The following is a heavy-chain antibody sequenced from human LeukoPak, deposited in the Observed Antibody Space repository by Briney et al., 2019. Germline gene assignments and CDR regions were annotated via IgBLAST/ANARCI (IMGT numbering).Heavy chain of an antibody. V-gene: IGHV3-7*03. CDR1: GFTFSSYW. J-gene: IGHJ6*04. D-gene: IGHD3-10*01. CDR3: ARDLMVRGGGMDV. CDR2: IKQDGSEN. Sequence: GGSLRLSCAASGFTFSSYWMSWVRQAPGKGLEWVANIKQDGSENYYVDSVKGRFTISRDNAKNSLYLQMNSLRAEDTALYYCARDLMVRGGGMDVWGKGTTVTVSS.